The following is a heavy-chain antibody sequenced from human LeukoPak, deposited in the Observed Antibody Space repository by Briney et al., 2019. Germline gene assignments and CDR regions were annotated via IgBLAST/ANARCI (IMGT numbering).Heavy chain of an antibody. D-gene: IGHD1-14*01. J-gene: IGHJ4*02. Sequence: PGGSLGLSCVASGFTFRDYWMTWVRQAPGKGLECVANIKYDGSDKYYVDSVKGRFTISRDNAKNSVYLQMNSLRVEDTAVYYCARRNLFDYWGQGTVVTVSS. CDR3: ARRNLFDY. CDR2: IKYDGSDK. CDR1: GFTFRDYW. V-gene: IGHV3-7*01.